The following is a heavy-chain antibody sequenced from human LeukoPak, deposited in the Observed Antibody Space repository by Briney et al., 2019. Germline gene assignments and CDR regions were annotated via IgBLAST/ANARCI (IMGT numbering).Heavy chain of an antibody. CDR1: GFTFSNYA. CDR3: ARRSGIDKGNFDY. V-gene: IGHV3-23*01. CDR2: ITGSGASM. J-gene: IGHJ4*02. D-gene: IGHD3-10*01. Sequence: PGGSLRLSCAASGFTFSNYAMTWVRQAPGKGLEWVSAITGSGASMNYADSVKGRFTISRDTSKSTVYLEMNSLRDEDTAKYYCARRSGIDKGNFDYWGQGTLVTVSS.